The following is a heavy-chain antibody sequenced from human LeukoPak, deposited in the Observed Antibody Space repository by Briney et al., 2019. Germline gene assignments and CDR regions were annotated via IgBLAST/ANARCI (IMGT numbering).Heavy chain of an antibody. Sequence: GGSPRLSCAASGFTFSSYWMSWVRQAPGKGLEWVANIKQDGSEKYYVDSVKGRFTISRDNAKNSLYLQMNSLRAEDTAVYYCAREGVETFDYYYGMDVWGQGTTVTVSS. V-gene: IGHV3-7*01. CDR3: AREGVETFDYYYGMDV. CDR2: IKQDGSEK. D-gene: IGHD1-1*01. J-gene: IGHJ6*02. CDR1: GFTFSSYW.